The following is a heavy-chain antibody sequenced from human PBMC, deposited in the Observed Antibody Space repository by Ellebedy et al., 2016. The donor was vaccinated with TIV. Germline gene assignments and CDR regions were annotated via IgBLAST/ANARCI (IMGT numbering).Heavy chain of an antibody. CDR2: IYWDDDK. V-gene: IGHV2-5*02. J-gene: IGHJ5*02. CDR1: GFSLSTSGVG. CDR3: AHRFAVDILTGYYPGGWFDP. D-gene: IGHD3-9*01. Sequence: SGPTLVKPTQTLTLTCTFSGFSLSTSGVGVGWIRQPPGKALEWLALIYWDDDKRYSPSLKSRLTITKDTSKNQVVLTMTNMDPVDTATYYCAHRFAVDILTGYYPGGWFDPWGQGTLVTVSS.